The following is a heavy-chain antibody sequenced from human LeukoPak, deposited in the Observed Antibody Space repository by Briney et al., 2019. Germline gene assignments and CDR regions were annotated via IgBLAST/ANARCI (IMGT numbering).Heavy chain of an antibody. Sequence: SSETLSLTCTVSGGSLSTYYWSWIQQPAGKGLEWIGRISTTGTTNYNPSLKSRVTTSVDMSKNQFSLNLNSVTAADTAVYFCARAPSDIYFDYWGQGALVTVSS. V-gene: IGHV4-4*07. CDR2: ISTTGTT. J-gene: IGHJ4*02. CDR1: GGSLSTYY. CDR3: ARAPSDIYFDY.